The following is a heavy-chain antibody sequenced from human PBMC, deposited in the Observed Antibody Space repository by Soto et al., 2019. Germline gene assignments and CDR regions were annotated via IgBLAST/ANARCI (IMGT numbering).Heavy chain of an antibody. D-gene: IGHD7-27*01. Sequence: PSETLSLTCTVSGDSVSSRGYFWAWLRQPPGKRLEWIGSIYHSGNTYYNPSLKSRVTISLDTSRNQVSLRLISVTAADAAVCYCARGPSGDKVDYWSQGTLVTVSS. J-gene: IGHJ4*02. CDR3: ARGPSGDKVDY. V-gene: IGHV4-39*02. CDR2: IYHSGNT. CDR1: GDSVSSRGYF.